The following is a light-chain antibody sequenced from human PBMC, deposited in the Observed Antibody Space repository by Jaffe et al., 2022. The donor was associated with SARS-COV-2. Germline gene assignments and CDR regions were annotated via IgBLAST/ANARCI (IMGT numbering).Light chain of an antibody. CDR1: SGDVGAYDY. V-gene: IGLV2-14*01. Sequence: QSALTQPASVSGSPGQSITISCTGTSGDVGAYDYVSWYQQHPGKAPKLIISDVSRRPSGVSSRFSGSKSGNTASLTISWLQADDEADYYCCSYTGASTLLTFGGGTKVSVL. CDR3: CSYTGASTLLT. CDR2: DVS. J-gene: IGLJ2*01.